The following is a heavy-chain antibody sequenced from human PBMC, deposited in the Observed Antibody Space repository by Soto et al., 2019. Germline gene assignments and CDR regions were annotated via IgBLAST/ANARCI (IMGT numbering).Heavy chain of an antibody. D-gene: IGHD2-15*01. CDR2: IIPIFGTA. Sequence: QVQLVQSGAEVKKPGSSVKVSCKASGGTFSSYAISWVRQAPGQGLEWMGGIIPIFGTANYAQKFHCRVTITADESTSTAYMELSSLRSEDTAVYYCARDRRDIVVVVAATEWFDTWGEGTLVTVSS. CDR3: ARDRRDIVVVVAATEWFDT. V-gene: IGHV1-69*01. J-gene: IGHJ5*02. CDR1: GGTFSSYA.